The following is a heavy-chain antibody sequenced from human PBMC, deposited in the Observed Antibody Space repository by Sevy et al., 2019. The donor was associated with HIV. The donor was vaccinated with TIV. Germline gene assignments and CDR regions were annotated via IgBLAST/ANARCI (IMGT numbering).Heavy chain of an antibody. V-gene: IGHV3-23*01. Sequence: EGSLRLSCAASGFTFSNYAMSWVRQAPGKGLEWVSGISDSAYNTYYADSVKGRFTISRDNSKNSLYLQMNSLRAEDTAVYYCTKDEAYTVATSYYFDYWGQGTLVTVSS. D-gene: IGHD5-12*01. J-gene: IGHJ4*02. CDR3: TKDEAYTVATSYYFDY. CDR2: ISDSAYNT. CDR1: GFTFSNYA.